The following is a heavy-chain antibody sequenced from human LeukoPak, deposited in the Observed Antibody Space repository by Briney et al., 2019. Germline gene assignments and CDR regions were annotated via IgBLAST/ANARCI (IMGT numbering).Heavy chain of an antibody. V-gene: IGHV4-39*07. D-gene: IGHD3-9*01. J-gene: IGHJ1*01. CDR2: IYYSGST. Sequence: PSETLSLTCTVSGGSISSSSYYWGWIRQPPGKGLEWIGSIYYSGSTYYNPSLKSRVTISVDTSKNQFSLKLSSVTAADTAVYYCATGPYYDILTGYYFNEYFQHWGQGTLVTVSS. CDR3: ATGPYYDILTGYYFNEYFQH. CDR1: GGSISSSSYY.